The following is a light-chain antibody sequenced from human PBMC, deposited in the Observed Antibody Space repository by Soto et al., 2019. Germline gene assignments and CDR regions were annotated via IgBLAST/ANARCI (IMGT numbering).Light chain of an antibody. V-gene: IGLV4-69*01. CDR2: LNSDGSH. CDR3: QTWGSGIVV. J-gene: IGLJ2*01. Sequence: QTVVTQSPSASASLGASVKLTCTLSSGHSNYAIAWHQQQSEKVPRYLMKLNSDGSHSKGDGIPDRFSGSSSGAERYLTISSLQSEDEADYYWQTWGSGIVVLGGGIKLTVL. CDR1: SGHSNYA.